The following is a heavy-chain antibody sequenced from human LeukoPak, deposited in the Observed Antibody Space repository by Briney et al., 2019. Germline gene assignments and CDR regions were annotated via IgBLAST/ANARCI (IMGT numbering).Heavy chain of an antibody. D-gene: IGHD3-9*01. J-gene: IGHJ4*02. V-gene: IGHV3-48*02. CDR2: IRTTAEGAKYA. Sequence: AWSLTLSCATYGFSFTDYPMNWVRQAPGKGLEWISNIRTTAEGAKYAYYADAVKGRVTISRDDGKNTLYLHMNSLRDDDTAVYYCEADQRYAFDYWGQGILVTVSS. CDR1: GFSFTDYP. CDR3: EADQRYAFDY.